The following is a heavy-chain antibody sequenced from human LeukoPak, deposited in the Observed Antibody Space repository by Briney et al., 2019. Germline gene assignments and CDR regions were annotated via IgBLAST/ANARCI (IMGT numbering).Heavy chain of an antibody. CDR1: DESFINYY. V-gene: IGHV4-34*01. J-gene: IGHJ5*02. Sequence: SETLSLTCAVSDESFINYYWSWLRQAPGKGLEWIGEINGSGITNYKASLKSRVSISVDVSKKEIYLRLSSLTAAETAVYYCARRFFYGSGSPRRFDPWGEGTRVIVSS. CDR3: ARRFFYGSGSPRRFDP. CDR2: INGSGIT. D-gene: IGHD3-10*01.